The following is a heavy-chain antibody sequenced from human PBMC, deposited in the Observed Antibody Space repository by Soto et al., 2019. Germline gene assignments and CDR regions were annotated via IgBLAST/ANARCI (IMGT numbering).Heavy chain of an antibody. CDR3: ARDPIGSSGNLDY. Sequence: SETLSLTCAVSGGSISSSNWWSWVRQPPGKGLEWIGEIYHSGSTNYNPSLKSRVTISVDKSKNQFSLKLSSVTAADTAVYYCARDPIGSSGNLDYWGQGTLVTVSS. D-gene: IGHD3-22*01. CDR1: GGSISSSNW. V-gene: IGHV4-4*02. J-gene: IGHJ4*02. CDR2: IYHSGST.